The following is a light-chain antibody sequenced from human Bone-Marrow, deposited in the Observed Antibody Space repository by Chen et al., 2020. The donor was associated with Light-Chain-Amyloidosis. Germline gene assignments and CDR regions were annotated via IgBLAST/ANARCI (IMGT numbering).Light chain of an antibody. J-gene: IGKJ4*01. CDR1: QSLVFADGNIY. CDR2: KVS. Sequence: DVVMTQSPVSLLVTLGQPASISCRSSQSLVFADGNIYLNWFHQRPGQPPRRLLFKVSNRDSGVPDRFSGSGSGTDFTLKISRVEAEDLGVYYCMQGTHWPATFGGGTRVEIK. V-gene: IGKV2-30*01. CDR3: MQGTHWPAT.